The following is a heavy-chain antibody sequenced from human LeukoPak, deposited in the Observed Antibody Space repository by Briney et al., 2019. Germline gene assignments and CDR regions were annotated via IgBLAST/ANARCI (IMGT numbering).Heavy chain of an antibody. Sequence: PGGSLRLSCAASGSTFSSYEMNWVRQAPGKGLEWVSYISSSGSTIYYADSVKGRFTISRDNAKNSLYLQMNSLRAEDTAVYYCARDLDGYVDYWGQGTLVTVSS. CDR3: ARDLDGYVDY. CDR1: GSTFSSYE. J-gene: IGHJ4*02. V-gene: IGHV3-48*03. D-gene: IGHD5-24*01. CDR2: ISSSGSTI.